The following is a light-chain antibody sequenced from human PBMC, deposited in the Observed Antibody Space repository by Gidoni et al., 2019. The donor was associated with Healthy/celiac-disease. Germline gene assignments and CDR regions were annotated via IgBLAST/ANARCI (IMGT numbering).Light chain of an antibody. Sequence: DIQMTQSPSTLSASVGDRVTITCRASQSISSLLAWYQQKPGQAPKLLIYDASSLASGIPSRFSGSGSGTEFTLTISSLQPDDFATYYCQQYNSYSYTFGQGTKLEIK. CDR3: QQYNSYSYT. V-gene: IGKV1-5*01. CDR2: DAS. CDR1: QSISSL. J-gene: IGKJ2*01.